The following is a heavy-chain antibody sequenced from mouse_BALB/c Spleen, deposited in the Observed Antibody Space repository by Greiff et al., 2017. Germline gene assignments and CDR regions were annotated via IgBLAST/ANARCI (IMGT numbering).Heavy chain of an antibody. J-gene: IGHJ4*01. CDR3: TRFYYGNYSYAMDY. D-gene: IGHD2-1*01. V-gene: IGHV1-5*01. Sequence: VQLKQSGTVLARPGASVKMSCKASGYSFTSYWMHWVKQRPGQGLEWIGAIYPGNSDTSYNQKFKGKAKLTAVTSASTAYMELSSLTNEDSAVYYCTRFYYGNYSYAMDYWGQGTSVTVSS. CDR2: IYPGNSDT. CDR1: GYSFTSYW.